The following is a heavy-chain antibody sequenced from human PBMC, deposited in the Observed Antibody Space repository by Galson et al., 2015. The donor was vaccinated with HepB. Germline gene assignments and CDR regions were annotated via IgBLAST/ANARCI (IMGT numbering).Heavy chain of an antibody. J-gene: IGHJ2*01. CDR2: ISSSSSTI. D-gene: IGHD6-13*01. CDR3: ARDISPWIAGYFDL. Sequence: SLRLSCAASGFTFRSYSMNWVRQAPGKGLEWVSYISSSSSTIYYADSVKGRFTISRDNAKNSLYLQMNSLRDEDTAVYYCARDISPWIAGYFDLWGRGTLVTVSS. CDR1: GFTFRSYS. V-gene: IGHV3-48*02.